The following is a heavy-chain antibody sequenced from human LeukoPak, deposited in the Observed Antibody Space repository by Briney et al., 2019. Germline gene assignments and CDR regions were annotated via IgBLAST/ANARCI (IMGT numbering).Heavy chain of an antibody. V-gene: IGHV2-5*01. D-gene: IGHD3-10*01. CDR2: IYWNDDK. Sequence: SGPTLVNPTQTLTLTCTFSGFSLSTSGVGVGWIRQPPGKALEWLALIYWNDDKRYSPSLKSRLTITKDTSKNQVVLTMTNMDPVDTATYYCAHSFDHYGSGSYWSPFDYWGQGTLVTVSS. CDR1: GFSLSTSGVG. J-gene: IGHJ4*02. CDR3: AHSFDHYGSGSYWSPFDY.